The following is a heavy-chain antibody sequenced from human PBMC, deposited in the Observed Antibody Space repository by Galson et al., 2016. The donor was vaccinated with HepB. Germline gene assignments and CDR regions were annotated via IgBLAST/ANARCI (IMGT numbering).Heavy chain of an antibody. D-gene: IGHD6-19*01. CDR1: GFTISSFD. V-gene: IGHV3-30-3*01. J-gene: IGHJ3*02. CDR3: ARRSGPVAAFDI. Sequence: SLRLSCAASGFTISSFDMHWVRQAPGKGLEWVAVISYDGSNKNYADSVKGRFTISRDNSKKTLYLQMNILRSDDTAVYYCARRSGPVAAFDIWGQGTVVTVSS. CDR2: ISYDGSNK.